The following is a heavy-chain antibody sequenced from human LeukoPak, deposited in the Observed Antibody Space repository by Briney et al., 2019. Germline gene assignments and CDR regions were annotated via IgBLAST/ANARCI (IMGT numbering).Heavy chain of an antibody. D-gene: IGHD3-22*01. CDR3: ARPATFNYYDSSGRPGDAFDI. CDR2: IKQDGSEK. V-gene: IGHV3-7*01. Sequence: GGSLRLSCAASGFTFSSYWMSWVRQAPGKGLEWVANIKQDGSEKYYVDSVKGRFTISRDNAKNSLYLQMNSLRAEDTAVYYCARPATFNYYDSSGRPGDAFDIWGQGTMVTVSS. J-gene: IGHJ3*02. CDR1: GFTFSSYW.